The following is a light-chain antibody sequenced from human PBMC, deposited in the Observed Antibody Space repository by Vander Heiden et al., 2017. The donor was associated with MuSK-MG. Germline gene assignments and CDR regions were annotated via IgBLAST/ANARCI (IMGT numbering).Light chain of an antibody. Sequence: IETTRSPSSLSASVGDRVTITCRASQGISNYLAWYQQKPGKAPKLLIYAASTLQSGVPSRFSGSGSGTDFTLTISSLQPEDVASYYCQKYNSGPRTFGQGTKVEIK. CDR1: QGISNY. CDR2: AAS. CDR3: QKYNSGPRT. J-gene: IGKJ1*01. V-gene: IGKV1-27*01.